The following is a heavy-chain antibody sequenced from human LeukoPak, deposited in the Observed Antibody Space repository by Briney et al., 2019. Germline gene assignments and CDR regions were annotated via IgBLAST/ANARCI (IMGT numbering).Heavy chain of an antibody. J-gene: IGHJ3*02. CDR2: IKKDGSER. CDR3: ARGVYDFWSGTDAFDI. CDR1: GFTFSSYW. Sequence: GGSLRLSCAASGFTFSSYWMNWVRQAPGKGLEWVANIKKDGSERYYVDSVKGRFTIPRDNTKKSLYLQMNTLRAEDTAVYYCARGVYDFWSGTDAFDIWGQGTMVTVSS. D-gene: IGHD3-3*01. V-gene: IGHV3-7*01.